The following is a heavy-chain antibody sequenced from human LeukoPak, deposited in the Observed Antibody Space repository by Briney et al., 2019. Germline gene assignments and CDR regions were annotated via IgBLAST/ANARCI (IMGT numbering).Heavy chain of an antibody. Sequence: ASVKVSCKASGYTFTSYVMHWVRQAPGQRPEWMGWISAYNGNTNYAQKLQGRVTMTTDTSTSTAYMELRSLRSDDTAVYYCARDPVITMVRGVSFDYWGQGTLVTVSS. V-gene: IGHV1-18*01. D-gene: IGHD3-10*01. CDR3: ARDPVITMVRGVSFDY. CDR1: GYTFTSYV. CDR2: ISAYNGNT. J-gene: IGHJ4*02.